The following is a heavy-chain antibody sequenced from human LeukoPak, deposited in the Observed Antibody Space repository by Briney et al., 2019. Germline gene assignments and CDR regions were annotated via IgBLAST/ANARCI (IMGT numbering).Heavy chain of an antibody. Sequence: GRSLRLSRAGSGFIYNNYVMHWVGQPPAKGLDWVSGISWNRGTIEYWDSVTGRFTISRDNAKESMYLQMDSVRVEDTAFYYCAKDNRRRCTSGRNPGSLHWGQGAVVTVSS. CDR2: ISWNRGTI. D-gene: IGHD2-2*01. J-gene: IGHJ4*02. V-gene: IGHV3-9*01. CDR1: GFIYNNYV. CDR3: AKDNRRRCTSGRNPGSLH.